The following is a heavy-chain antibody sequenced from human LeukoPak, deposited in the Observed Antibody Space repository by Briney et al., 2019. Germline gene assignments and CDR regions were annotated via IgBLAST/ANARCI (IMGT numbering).Heavy chain of an antibody. CDR1: GFTFSSYG. CDR3: AKSLRYFDWLFDY. J-gene: IGHJ4*02. V-gene: IGHV3-33*06. CDR2: IWYDGSNK. Sequence: GRSLRLSCAASGFTFSSYGMHWVRQAPGKGLEWVAVIWYDGSNKYYVDSVKGRFSISRDNSKNTLYLQMNSLRAEDTAVYYCAKSLRYFDWLFDYWGQGTLVTVSS. D-gene: IGHD3-9*01.